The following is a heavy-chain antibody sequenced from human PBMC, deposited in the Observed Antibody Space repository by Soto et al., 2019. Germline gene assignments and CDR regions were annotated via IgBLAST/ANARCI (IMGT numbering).Heavy chain of an antibody. CDR3: ARIRGYWYGLDV. CDR1: GFPLSTYG. V-gene: IGHV3-23*01. Sequence: EVQLLESGGGLVQPGGSLRLSCAAPGFPLSTYGMTWVHQAPGKGLEWVSAITGTGGNTYYVDSVKGRFTSSRDNSKNMLYLQVNSLRVEDTAVYYCARIRGYWYGLDVWGQGTTVTVSS. CDR2: ITGTGGNT. J-gene: IGHJ6*02.